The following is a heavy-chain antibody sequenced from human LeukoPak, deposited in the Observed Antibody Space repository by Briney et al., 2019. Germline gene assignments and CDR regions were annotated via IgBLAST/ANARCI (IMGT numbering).Heavy chain of an antibody. CDR2: FDPEDGET. Sequence: ASVKVSCKVSGYTLTELSIHWVRQAPGKGLEWMGGFDPEDGETIYAQKFQGRVTMTEDTSTDTAYMELSSLRSEDTAVYYCATLAGIAVAGSPDYWGQGTLVTVSS. CDR3: ATLAGIAVAGSPDY. D-gene: IGHD6-19*01. J-gene: IGHJ4*02. V-gene: IGHV1-24*01. CDR1: GYTLTELS.